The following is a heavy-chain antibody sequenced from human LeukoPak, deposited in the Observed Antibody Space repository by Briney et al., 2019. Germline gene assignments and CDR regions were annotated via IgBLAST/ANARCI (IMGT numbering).Heavy chain of an antibody. J-gene: IGHJ5*02. D-gene: IGHD1-14*01. CDR2: IYSSGST. Sequence: SETLSLTXTVSGGSISSYYWSWIRQPAGKGLEWIGRIYSSGSTIYNPSLKSRVTMSVDTSKNQFSLKLTSVTAADTAVYYYARVMDHHPFNWFDPWGQGTLVTVSS. CDR3: ARVMDHHPFNWFDP. CDR1: GGSISSYY. V-gene: IGHV4-4*07.